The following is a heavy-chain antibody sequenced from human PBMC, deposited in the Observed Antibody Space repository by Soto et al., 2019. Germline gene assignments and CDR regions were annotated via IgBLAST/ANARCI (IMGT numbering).Heavy chain of an antibody. V-gene: IGHV5-10-1*01. CDR2: FYPSDSYT. D-gene: IGHD2-15*01. CDR1: GYILTSYW. Sequence: PGESLKIPCKGSGYILTSYWISWVRQMPGKGLGWMGTFYPSDSYTNYSPPLQGHVTIPADKSICTGYLQCSRLKASDSAMYYCARPAYCSGGSCYSYWGQGTLVTVS. CDR3: ARPAYCSGGSCYSY. J-gene: IGHJ4*02.